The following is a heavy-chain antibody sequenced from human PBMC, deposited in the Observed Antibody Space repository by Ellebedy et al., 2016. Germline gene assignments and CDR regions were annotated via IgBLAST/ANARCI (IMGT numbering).Heavy chain of an antibody. Sequence: GESLKIFXKGSGYSFTSYWIGWVRQMPGKGLEWMGIIYPGDSDTRYSPSFQGQVTISADKSISTAYLQWSSLKASDTAMYYCARDLAAVEMSAFDIWGQGTMVTVSS. CDR3: ARDLAAVEMSAFDI. CDR1: GYSFTSYW. D-gene: IGHD5-24*01. V-gene: IGHV5-51*01. CDR2: IYPGDSDT. J-gene: IGHJ3*02.